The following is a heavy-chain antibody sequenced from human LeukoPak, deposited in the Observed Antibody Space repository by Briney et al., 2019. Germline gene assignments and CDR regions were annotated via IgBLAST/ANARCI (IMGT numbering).Heavy chain of an antibody. V-gene: IGHV1-2*02. J-gene: IGHJ4*02. CDR2: INGNSGGT. CDR3: ARDRPYYYDSTSLDY. D-gene: IGHD3-22*01. Sequence: ASVEVSCKASGYTFTGYYLHWVRLAPGQGLEWMGWINGNSGGTNYAQKLQGRVTMTTDTSTSTAYMELRSLRSDDTAVYYCARDRPYYYDSTSLDYWGQGTLVTVSS. CDR1: GYTFTGYY.